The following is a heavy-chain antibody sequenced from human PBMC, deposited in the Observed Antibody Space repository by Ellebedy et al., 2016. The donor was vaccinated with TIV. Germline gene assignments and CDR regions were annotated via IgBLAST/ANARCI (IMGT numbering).Heavy chain of an antibody. D-gene: IGHD3-10*01. Sequence: PGGSLRLSCAASGFSFGSYEMNWVRQAPGKGLEWVSYISNSGNTIYYADSVKGRFTISRDNAKNSLYLQMNSLRAEDTAVYYCARGAEYYYGSGSYFDYWGQGTLVTVSS. CDR3: ARGAEYYYGSGSYFDY. CDR1: GFSFGSYE. J-gene: IGHJ4*02. CDR2: ISNSGNTI. V-gene: IGHV3-48*03.